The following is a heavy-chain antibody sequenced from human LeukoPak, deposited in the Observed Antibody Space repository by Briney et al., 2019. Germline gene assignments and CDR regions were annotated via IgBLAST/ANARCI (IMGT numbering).Heavy chain of an antibody. D-gene: IGHD2-2*01. CDR3: ARRLIEVRGFDY. Sequence: GGSLRLSCAASGFSFRSYALHWVRQAPGKGLEWVSGITPDATTTNYIDSLKGRFTISRDNSKNTLYLQMNSLSAEDTAVYYCARRLIEVRGFDYWGQGTLVSVSS. J-gene: IGHJ4*02. V-gene: IGHV3-23*01. CDR2: ITPDATTT. CDR1: GFSFRSYA.